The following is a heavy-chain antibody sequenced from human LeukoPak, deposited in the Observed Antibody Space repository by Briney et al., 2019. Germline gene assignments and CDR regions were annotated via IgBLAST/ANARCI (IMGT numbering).Heavy chain of an antibody. CDR1: GGTFSSYA. V-gene: IGHV1-69*05. Sequence: AASVKVSCKASGGTFSSYAISWVRQAPGQGLEWMGGIIPIFGTANYAQKFQGRVTITTDESTSTAYMELSSLRSEDTAVYYCARNEGDTAMVPYYYYYMDVWGKGTTVTVSS. D-gene: IGHD5-18*01. CDR3: ARNEGDTAMVPYYYYYMDV. J-gene: IGHJ6*03. CDR2: IIPIFGTA.